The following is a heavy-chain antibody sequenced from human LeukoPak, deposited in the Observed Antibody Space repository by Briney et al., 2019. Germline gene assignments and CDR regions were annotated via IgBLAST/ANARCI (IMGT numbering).Heavy chain of an antibody. D-gene: IGHD2-21*02. Sequence: ASVKVSCKASGYTFTSYDINWVRQATGQGLEWMGRMNPNSGNTGYAQKFQGRVTMTRNTSISTAYMELSSLRSEDMAVYYCARVYCGGDCHAYYFDYWGQGTLVTVSS. CDR2: MNPNSGNT. CDR1: GYTFTSYD. CDR3: ARVYCGGDCHAYYFDY. J-gene: IGHJ4*02. V-gene: IGHV1-8*01.